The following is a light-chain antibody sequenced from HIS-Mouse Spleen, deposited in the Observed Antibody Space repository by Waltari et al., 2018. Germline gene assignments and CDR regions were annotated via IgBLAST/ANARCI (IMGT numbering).Light chain of an antibody. Sequence: QSALTQPASVSGSPGQSITISGPGTSSYVGGYNYVFWYQQHPGKAPKLMIYDVSNRPSGVSNRFSGSKSGNTASLTISGLQAEDEADYYCSSYTSSSTLVFGGGTKLTVL. CDR3: SSYTSSSTLV. V-gene: IGLV2-14*03. CDR2: DVS. CDR1: SSYVGGYNY. J-gene: IGLJ2*01.